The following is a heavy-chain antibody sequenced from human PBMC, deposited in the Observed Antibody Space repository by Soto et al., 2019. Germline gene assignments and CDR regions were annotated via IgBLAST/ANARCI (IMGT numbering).Heavy chain of an antibody. Sequence: SVKVSCKSSGDTFSSYAISWVRQPPGQGLEWMGGIIPMLGTPSYAQKFQDRVTITADKFTSTAYMDLSGLRSEDTPVYYCAKEKSGYDRSGYYRPDYWGQGTLVTVSS. J-gene: IGHJ4*02. D-gene: IGHD3-22*01. CDR3: AKEKSGYDRSGYYRPDY. CDR1: GDTFSSYA. CDR2: IIPMLGTP. V-gene: IGHV1-69*10.